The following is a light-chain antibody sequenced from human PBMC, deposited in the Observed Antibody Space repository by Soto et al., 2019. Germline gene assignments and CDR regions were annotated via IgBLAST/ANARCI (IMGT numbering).Light chain of an antibody. J-gene: IGLJ2*01. CDR3: QAWDSSTVV. Sequence: SYELTQPPSVSVSPGQTAIITCSGDRLGDKYACWYQQKPGHSPVVVIYQDSRRPSGIPERFSGSKSGNTATLTISGTQAMDEADYYCQAWDSSTVVFGGGTTLTVL. V-gene: IGLV3-1*01. CDR1: RLGDKY. CDR2: QDS.